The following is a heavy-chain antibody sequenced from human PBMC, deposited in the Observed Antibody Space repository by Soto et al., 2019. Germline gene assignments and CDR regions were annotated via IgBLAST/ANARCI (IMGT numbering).Heavy chain of an antibody. CDR1: GFTFSSYA. CDR2: ISGSGDSK. D-gene: IGHD1-20*01. CDR3: ATVHNTSRSFDY. Sequence: GGALRLSCAASGFTFSSYAMSWVRQAPGKGLEWVSTISGSGDSKYHAGSVKGRFTVSRDNSKNTLDLQMSSLRADDTAVYYCATVHNTSRSFDYWGQGTLVTVSS. J-gene: IGHJ4*02. V-gene: IGHV3-23*01.